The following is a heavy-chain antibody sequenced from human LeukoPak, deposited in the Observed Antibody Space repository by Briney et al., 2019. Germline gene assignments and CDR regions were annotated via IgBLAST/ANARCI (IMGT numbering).Heavy chain of an antibody. D-gene: IGHD5-12*01. CDR2: IIPIFGTA. CDR3: ARFLSGYDVPVGYYYGMDV. CDR1: GGTFSSYA. Sequence: SVKVSCKASGGTFSSYAISWVRQAPGQGLEWMGGIIPIFGTANYAQKFQGKVTITADESTSTAYMELSSLRSEDTAVYYCARFLSGYDVPVGYYYGMDVWGQGTTVTVSS. J-gene: IGHJ6*02. V-gene: IGHV1-69*13.